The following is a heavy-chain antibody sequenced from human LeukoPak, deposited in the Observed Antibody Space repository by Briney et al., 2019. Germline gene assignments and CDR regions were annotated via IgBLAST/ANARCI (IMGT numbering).Heavy chain of an antibody. CDR1: GYTFTGDF. D-gene: IGHD6-13*01. J-gene: IGHJ6*03. CDR3: ATSIAAEGYYYYYMDV. V-gene: IGHV1-2*02. CDR2: INPNSGGT. Sequence: ASVKVSCKASGYTFTGDFIHWVRQAPGQGLEWMGWINPNSGGTNYAQKFQGRVTMTRDTSISTAYMELSRLRSDDTAVYYCATSIAAEGYYYYYMDVWGKGTTVTVSS.